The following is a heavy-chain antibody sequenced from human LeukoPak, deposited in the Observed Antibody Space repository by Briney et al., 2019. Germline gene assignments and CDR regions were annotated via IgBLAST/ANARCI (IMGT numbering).Heavy chain of an antibody. Sequence: PGGSLRLPCAASGFTFSDYYMTWIRQAPGKGLEWVSYISSSGSTIYYADSVKGRFTISRDNAKNSLYLQMNSLRAEDTAVYYCARFRRDYYGSGSHYIYGMDVWGQGTTVTVSS. CDR1: GFTFSDYY. D-gene: IGHD3-10*01. CDR3: ARFRRDYYGSGSHYIYGMDV. CDR2: ISSSGSTI. V-gene: IGHV3-11*01. J-gene: IGHJ6*02.